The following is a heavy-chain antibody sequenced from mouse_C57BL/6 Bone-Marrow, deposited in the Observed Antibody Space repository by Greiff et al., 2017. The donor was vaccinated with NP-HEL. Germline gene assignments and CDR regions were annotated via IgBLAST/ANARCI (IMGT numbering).Heavy chain of an antibody. CDR2: IDPENGDT. CDR3: TVWAWFAY. J-gene: IGHJ3*01. CDR1: GFNIKDDY. V-gene: IGHV14-4*01. Sequence: EVQLQQSGAELVRPGASVKLSCTASGFNIKDDYMHWVKQRPEQGLEWIGWIDPENGDTEYASKFQGKATITADTSSNTAYLQLSSLTSEDTAVYYCTVWAWFAYWGQGTLVTVSA.